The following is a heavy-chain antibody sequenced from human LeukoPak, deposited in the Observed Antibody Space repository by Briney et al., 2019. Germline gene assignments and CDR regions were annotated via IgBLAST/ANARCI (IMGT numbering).Heavy chain of an antibody. CDR1: GGSISSGGYS. CDR3: GSKGSYWYFDL. V-gene: IGHV4-30-2*01. Sequence: SQTLSLTCAVSGGSISSGGYSWSWIRQPPGKGLEWIGYIYHSGSTYYNPSLKSRVTISVDTSKNQFSLKLSSVTAADTAVYYCGSKGSYWYFDLWGRGTLVTVSS. J-gene: IGHJ2*01. CDR2: IYHSGST. D-gene: IGHD2-15*01.